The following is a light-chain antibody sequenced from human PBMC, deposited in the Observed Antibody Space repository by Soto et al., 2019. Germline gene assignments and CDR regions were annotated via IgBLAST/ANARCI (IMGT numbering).Light chain of an antibody. J-gene: IGLJ2*01. CDR2: SNN. CDR3: VAWDDSLNGYVV. Sequence: QCALTQPPSASGTPGQRVTISCTGSSSNIGSNTVNWYQQLPGTAPKLVIYSNNQRPSGVPDRFSGSKSGTSASLAISGLQSEDEADYYCVAWDDSLNGYVVFGGGTKVTVL. CDR1: SSNIGSNT. V-gene: IGLV1-44*01.